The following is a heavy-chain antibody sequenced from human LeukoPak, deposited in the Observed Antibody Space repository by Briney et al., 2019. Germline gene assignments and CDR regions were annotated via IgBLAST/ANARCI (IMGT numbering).Heavy chain of an antibody. D-gene: IGHD2-2*01. CDR1: GFTFSSYG. J-gene: IGHJ4*02. CDR3: AKGVVVVPAAIWGHFDY. CDR2: ISYDGSNK. V-gene: IGHV3-30*18. Sequence: PGGSLRLSCAASGFTFSSYGMHWVRQAPGKGLEWVAVISYDGSNKYYADSVKGRFTISRDNSKNTLYLQMNSLRAEDTAVYYCAKGVVVVPAAIWGHFDYWGQGTLVTVSS.